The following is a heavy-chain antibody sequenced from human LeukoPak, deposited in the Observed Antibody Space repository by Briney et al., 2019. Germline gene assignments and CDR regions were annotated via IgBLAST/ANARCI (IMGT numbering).Heavy chain of an antibody. J-gene: IGHJ4*02. CDR3: ARMSRLDY. CDR2: IYYTGSS. V-gene: IGHV4-39*01. Sequence: SETLSLTRTVSGGSISGSSYYWGWIRQPPGKGLEWIGSIYYTGSSSYNPSLKSRVTISVDTSKNQFSLRLTSVIVADTAVYYCARMSRLDYWGQGTLVTVSS. CDR1: GGSISGSSYY.